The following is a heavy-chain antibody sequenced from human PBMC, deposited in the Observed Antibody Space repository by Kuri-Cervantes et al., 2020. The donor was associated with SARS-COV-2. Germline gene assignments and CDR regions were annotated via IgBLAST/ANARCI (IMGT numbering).Heavy chain of an antibody. Sequence: GESLKISCAASGFTFSSYAMHWVRQAPGKGLEWVAVISYDGSNKCYADSVKGRFTISRDNSKNTLYLQMNSLRAEDTAVYYCARGTYYDFWSGSWAAYYYYMDVWGKGTTVTVSS. J-gene: IGHJ6*03. CDR3: ARGTYYDFWSGSWAAYYYYMDV. V-gene: IGHV3-30-3*01. CDR1: GFTFSSYA. CDR2: ISYDGSNK. D-gene: IGHD3-3*01.